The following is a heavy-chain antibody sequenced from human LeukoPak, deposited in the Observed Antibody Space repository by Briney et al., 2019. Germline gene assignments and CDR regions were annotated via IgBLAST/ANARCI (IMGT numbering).Heavy chain of an antibody. D-gene: IGHD3-22*01. CDR2: IYDSGST. V-gene: IGHV4-39*01. Sequence: PSHTLALTCTVSSGSISSSDCYWGWIRQPPGKGLEWIGNIYDSGSTYYNPSLKSRVTISVDRSNNQFSLRLSSVTAADTAVYYCARRPGRYHYDSSGSDVFDIWGQGTLVTLS. J-gene: IGHJ3*02. CDR1: SGSISSSDCY. CDR3: ARRPGRYHYDSSGSDVFDI.